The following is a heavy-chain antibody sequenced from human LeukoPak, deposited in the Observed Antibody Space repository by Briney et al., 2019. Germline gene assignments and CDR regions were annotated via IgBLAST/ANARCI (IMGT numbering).Heavy chain of an antibody. Sequence: GGSLRLSCAASGFTDSSNSMTWVRQAPGKGLEWISFISTSSIYIYYADSVKGRLTISRDNARNSLYLQMNSLRAEDTAVYYCARGEWSSSPFYYWGQGTLVTVSS. CDR3: ARGEWSSSPFYY. CDR1: GFTDSSNS. J-gene: IGHJ4*02. D-gene: IGHD6-6*01. V-gene: IGHV3-21*01. CDR2: ISTSSIYI.